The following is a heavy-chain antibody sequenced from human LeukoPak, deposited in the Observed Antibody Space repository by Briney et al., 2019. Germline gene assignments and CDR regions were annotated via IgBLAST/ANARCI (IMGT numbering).Heavy chain of an antibody. Sequence: SETLSLTCAVSGGSISSSSYCWGWIRQPPGKGLEWIGSMYFSGSTYYNPSLKSRVTISVDTSKTHFSLKLSSVTAADTAVYYCARGGGPGIAAAGTRYYYYYMDVWGKGTTVTVSS. V-gene: IGHV4-39*07. CDR1: GGSISSSSYC. CDR3: ARGGGPGIAAAGTRYYYYYMDV. D-gene: IGHD6-13*01. J-gene: IGHJ6*03. CDR2: MYFSGST.